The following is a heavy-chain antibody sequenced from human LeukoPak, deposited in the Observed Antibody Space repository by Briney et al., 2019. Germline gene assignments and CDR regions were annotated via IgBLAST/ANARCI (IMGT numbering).Heavy chain of an antibody. J-gene: IGHJ5*02. Sequence: GGSLRLSCAAFGFTFSSYEMNWVRQAPGKGLEWVSYISSSGSTIYYADSVKGRFTISRDNAKNSLYLQMNSLRAEDTAVYYCARGLAVAGDGSWFDPWGQGTLVTVSS. V-gene: IGHV3-48*03. CDR1: GFTFSSYE. CDR2: ISSSGSTI. CDR3: ARGLAVAGDGSWFDP. D-gene: IGHD6-19*01.